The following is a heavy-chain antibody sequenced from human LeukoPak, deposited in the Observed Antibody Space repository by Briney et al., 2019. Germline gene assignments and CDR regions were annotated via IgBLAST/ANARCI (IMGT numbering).Heavy chain of an antibody. V-gene: IGHV3-33*03. D-gene: IGHD3-16*02. CDR2: TWNDGSKE. CDR3: ARHFTSWDY. Sequence: AGGSLRLSCATSGFILSSYGVHWVRQAPGKGLEWVAVTWNDGSKEYYGDSVQGRFIVSRDNPKNMAYLQMSSLRVEDSAVYYCARHFTSWDYWGQGILVTVSS. CDR1: GFILSSYG. J-gene: IGHJ4*02.